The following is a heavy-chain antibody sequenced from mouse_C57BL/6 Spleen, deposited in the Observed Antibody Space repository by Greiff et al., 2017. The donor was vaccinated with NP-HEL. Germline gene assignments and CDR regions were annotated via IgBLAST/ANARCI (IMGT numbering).Heavy chain of an antibody. Sequence: VQLQQPGAELVRPGTSVKLSCKASGYTFTSYWMHWVKQRPGQGLEWIGVIDPSDSYTNYNQKFKGKATLTVDTSSSTAYMQLSSLTSEDSSFYYCASAYDKYFDVWGTGTTVTVSS. J-gene: IGHJ1*03. CDR3: ASAYDKYFDV. D-gene: IGHD6-5*01. CDR1: GYTFTSYW. V-gene: IGHV1-59*01. CDR2: IDPSDSYT.